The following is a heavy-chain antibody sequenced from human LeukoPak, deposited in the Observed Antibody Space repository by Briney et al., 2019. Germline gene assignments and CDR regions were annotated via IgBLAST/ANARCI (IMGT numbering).Heavy chain of an antibody. Sequence: GGSLRLSCAASGFTFSSYAMSWVRQAPGKGLEWVSLIYSGGSTYYADSVMGRSTISRDKSNNTLYLQMNSLRAEDTAVYYCATGGRSGVAFESWGQGTLVTVSS. CDR1: GFTFSSYA. V-gene: IGHV3-23*03. CDR2: IYSGGST. CDR3: ATGGRSGVAFES. J-gene: IGHJ4*02. D-gene: IGHD2-15*01.